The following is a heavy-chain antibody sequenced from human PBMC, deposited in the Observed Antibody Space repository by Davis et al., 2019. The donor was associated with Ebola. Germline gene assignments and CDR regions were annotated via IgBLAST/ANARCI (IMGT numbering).Heavy chain of an antibody. J-gene: IGHJ3*02. CDR3: ASLRRTITGMDDGFDI. CDR1: GNSFTSHW. D-gene: IGHD2-8*02. CDR2: IYTGDADT. Sequence: GESLKISCKHSGNSFTSHWIGWVRQMPGKGLDWMGIIYTGDADTRDSPSFRGQVTISADKAMKTAFLQWSSLKDSDSGMYYCASLRRTITGMDDGFDIWGQGTMVTVSS. V-gene: IGHV5-51*01.